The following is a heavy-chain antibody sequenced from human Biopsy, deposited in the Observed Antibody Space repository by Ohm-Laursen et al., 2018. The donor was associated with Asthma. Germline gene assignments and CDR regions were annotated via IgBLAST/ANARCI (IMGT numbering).Heavy chain of an antibody. V-gene: IGHV4-39*01. CDR3: VRGSSSWHHGPFHYYYGLDV. Sequence: GTLSLTCSLSSGSGGYMRSGNYYWGWIRQPPGKGLEWIGSIYYSGTTYYNPSLEVRFTVSADTSKNQFSLKLTSVTAADTAVYYCVRGSSSWHHGPFHYYYGLDVWGQGTTATVSS. CDR2: IYYSGTT. D-gene: IGHD6-13*01. CDR1: SGSGGYMRSGNYY. J-gene: IGHJ6*02.